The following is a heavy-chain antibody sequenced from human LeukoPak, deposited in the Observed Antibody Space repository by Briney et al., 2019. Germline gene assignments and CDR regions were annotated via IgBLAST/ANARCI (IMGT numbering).Heavy chain of an antibody. D-gene: IGHD5-18*01. Sequence: PSETLSFTCTVSGGSISSGGYYWSWIRQHPGKGLEWIGYIYHSGSTYYNPSLKSRVTISVDTSKNQFSLKLSSVTAADTAVYYCARDTAMVNAHYFDYWGQGTLVTVSS. J-gene: IGHJ4*02. CDR2: IYHSGST. CDR1: GGSISSGGYY. CDR3: ARDTAMVNAHYFDY. V-gene: IGHV4-31*02.